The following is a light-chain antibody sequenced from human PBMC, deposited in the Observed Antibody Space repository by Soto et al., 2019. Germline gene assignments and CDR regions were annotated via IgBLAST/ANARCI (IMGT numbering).Light chain of an antibody. V-gene: IGLV2-8*01. CDR1: STDVGDYKY. CDR3: SSLAGGTLV. CDR2: EVN. Sequence: QSALTQPPSASGSPGQSVTISCTGTSTDVGDYKYVFWYQQHLGKAPKLLIYEVNKRPSGVPDRFSGSKSGNTASLTVSGLQAEDEADYYCSSLAGGTLVFGGGTKLTVL. J-gene: IGLJ2*01.